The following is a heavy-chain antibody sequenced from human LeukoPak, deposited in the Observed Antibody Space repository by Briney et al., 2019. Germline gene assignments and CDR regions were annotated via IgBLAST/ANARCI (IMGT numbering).Heavy chain of an antibody. V-gene: IGHV6-1*01. Sequence: SQTLSLTCAISGDSVSSKSAGWNWIRQSPTRGLEWLGRTYYRSKWYNDFAPSVRNRITINPDTSKNQFSLKLSSVTAADTAVYYCAREGPLGTSPGGAYDYWGQGTLVTVSS. CDR3: AREGPLGTSPGGAYDY. CDR2: TYYRSKWYN. CDR1: GDSVSSKSAG. J-gene: IGHJ4*02. D-gene: IGHD7-27*01.